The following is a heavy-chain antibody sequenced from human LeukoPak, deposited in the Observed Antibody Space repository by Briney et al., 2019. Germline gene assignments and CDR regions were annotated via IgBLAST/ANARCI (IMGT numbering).Heavy chain of an antibody. Sequence: PSETLSLTCTVSGGSISSGSYYWSWIRQPAGKGLEWIGRIYTSGSINYNPSLKSRVTISVDTSKNQFSLKLSSVTAADTAVYYCARDRSNDAFDIWGQGTMVTVSS. V-gene: IGHV4-61*02. D-gene: IGHD5/OR15-5a*01. CDR2: IYTSGSI. J-gene: IGHJ3*02. CDR3: ARDRSNDAFDI. CDR1: GGSISSGSYY.